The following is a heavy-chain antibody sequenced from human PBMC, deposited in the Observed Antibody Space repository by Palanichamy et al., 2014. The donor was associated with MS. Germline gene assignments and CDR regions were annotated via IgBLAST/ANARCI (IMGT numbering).Heavy chain of an antibody. CDR2: IHQSGST. V-gene: IGHV4-34*01. CDR3: ARGVEEYSPSSSSFWGGFWFNP. CDR1: SGSLSGHY. J-gene: IGHJ5*02. D-gene: IGHD6-6*01. Sequence: QGQLQQWGAGLLKPSGTLSLTCAVYSGSLSGHYWIWIRQPPGKGLEWIGEIHQSGSTRYNPSLKSRVTIAVDTSKNQFSLNLNSVTAADTAVYYCARGVEEYSPSSSSFWGGFWFNPWGQGTLVTVSS.